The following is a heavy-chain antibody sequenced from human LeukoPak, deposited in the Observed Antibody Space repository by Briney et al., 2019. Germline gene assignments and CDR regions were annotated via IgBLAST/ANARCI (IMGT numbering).Heavy chain of an antibody. J-gene: IGHJ4*02. V-gene: IGHV4-30-4*08. CDR3: AREVGHYGDPYYFDY. D-gene: IGHD4-17*01. CDR2: IYYSGST. CDR1: GGSISSGGYY. Sequence: SSETLSLTCTVSGGSISSGGYYWNWIRQPPGKGLEWIGYIYYSGSTYYNPSLKSRVTISVDTSKNQFSLKLSSVTAADTAVYYCAREVGHYGDPYYFDYWGQGTLVTVSS.